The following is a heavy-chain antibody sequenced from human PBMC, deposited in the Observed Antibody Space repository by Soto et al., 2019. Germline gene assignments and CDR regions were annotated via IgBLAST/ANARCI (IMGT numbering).Heavy chain of an antibody. V-gene: IGHV4-39*01. D-gene: IGHD2-8*01. CDR3: ARHWSTNGYYFDY. CDR2: IYYSGST. CDR1: GGSISSSSYY. Sequence: SETLSLTCTVSGGSISSSSYYWGWIHQPPGKGLEWIGSIYYSGSTYYNPSLKSRVTISVDTSKNQFSLKLSSVTAADTAVYYCARHWSTNGYYFDYWGQGTLVTVSS. J-gene: IGHJ4*02.